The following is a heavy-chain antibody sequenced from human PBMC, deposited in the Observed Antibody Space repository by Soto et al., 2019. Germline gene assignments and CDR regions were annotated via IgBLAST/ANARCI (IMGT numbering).Heavy chain of an antibody. Sequence: GGSLRLSSTASGFNFGNYEMHWVRQAPGKGLEYVSGISNNGAHTDYAKSVKGRFTISRDNSENTLYLQMGSLRAEDMALYYCARRGYGSRWPNVYMDVWGKGTTVTVSS. CDR2: ISNNGAHT. D-gene: IGHD6-13*01. J-gene: IGHJ6*03. CDR1: GFNFGNYE. CDR3: ARRGYGSRWPNVYMDV. V-gene: IGHV3-64*01.